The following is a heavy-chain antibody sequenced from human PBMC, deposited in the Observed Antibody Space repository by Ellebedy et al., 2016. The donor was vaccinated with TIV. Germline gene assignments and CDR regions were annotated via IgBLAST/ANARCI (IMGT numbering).Heavy chain of an antibody. CDR1: GFSFDDYV. CDR3: ARDPREWLVRGYFDC. Sequence: PGGSLRLSCAASGFSFDDYVMHWVRQSPGKGLEWVSGISWNSGRLGYADSVKGRFTISRDNSKNTLYLQMNSLRAEDTAVYYCARDPREWLVRGYFDCWGQGTLVTVSS. CDR2: ISWNSGRL. V-gene: IGHV3-9*01. D-gene: IGHD6-19*01. J-gene: IGHJ4*02.